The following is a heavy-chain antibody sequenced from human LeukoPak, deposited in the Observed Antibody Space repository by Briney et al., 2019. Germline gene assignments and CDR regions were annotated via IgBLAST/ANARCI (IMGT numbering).Heavy chain of an antibody. J-gene: IGHJ4*02. CDR2: INPSGGST. D-gene: IGHD3-9*01. Sequence: GASVKVSCKASGYTFTSYYMHWVRQAPGQGLEWMGIINPSGGSTSYAQKFQGRVTMTRDTSISTAYMELSRLRSDDTAVYYCARDRVYDDILTGYHHTPLDYWGQGTLVTVSS. CDR1: GYTFTSYY. V-gene: IGHV1-46*01. CDR3: ARDRVYDDILTGYHHTPLDY.